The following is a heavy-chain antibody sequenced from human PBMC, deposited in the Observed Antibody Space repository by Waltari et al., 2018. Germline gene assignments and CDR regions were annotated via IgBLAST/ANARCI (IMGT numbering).Heavy chain of an antibody. J-gene: IGHJ4*02. CDR2: TRNKVNSYTT. CDR3: AREAATIQTYFDY. V-gene: IGHV3-72*01. Sequence: EVQLVESGGGLVQPGGSLRLSCAASGFSFSEHYIDWVRQAPGKGLYWVGLTRNKVNSYTTEYAASVKGRFTISRDDSKNSLHLQMNSLKTEDTVVYYCAREAATIQTYFDYWGQGTLVTVSS. CDR1: GFSFSEHY. D-gene: IGHD5-12*01.